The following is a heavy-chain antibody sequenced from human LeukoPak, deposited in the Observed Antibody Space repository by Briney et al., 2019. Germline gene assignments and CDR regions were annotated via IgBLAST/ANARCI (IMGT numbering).Heavy chain of an antibody. Sequence: GGSLRLSCAAPGFTFSGSAMHWVRQASGKGLEWVGRIRSKANSYATAYAASVKGRFTISRDDSKNTAYLQMNSLKTEDTAVYYCASNLAVAGGVDYWGQGTLVTVSS. CDR1: GFTFSGSA. D-gene: IGHD6-19*01. V-gene: IGHV3-73*01. CDR2: IRSKANSYAT. CDR3: ASNLAVAGGVDY. J-gene: IGHJ4*02.